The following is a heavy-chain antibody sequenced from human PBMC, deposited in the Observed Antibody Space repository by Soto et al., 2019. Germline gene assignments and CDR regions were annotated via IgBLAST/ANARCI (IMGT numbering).Heavy chain of an antibody. CDR1: GFTFDDYA. CDR2: ISWNSGSI. J-gene: IGHJ4*02. V-gene: IGHV3-9*01. Sequence: LRLSCAASGFTFDDYAMHWVRQAPGKGLEWVSGISWNSGSIGYADSVKGRFTISRDNAKNSLYLQMNSLRAEDTALYYCAKDSMAGDGYNYFDYWGQGTLVTVSS. CDR3: AKDSMAGDGYNYFDY. D-gene: IGHD5-12*01.